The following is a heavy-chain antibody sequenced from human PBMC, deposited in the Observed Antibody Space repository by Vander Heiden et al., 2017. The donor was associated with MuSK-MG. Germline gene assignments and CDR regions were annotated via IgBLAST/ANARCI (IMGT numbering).Heavy chain of an antibody. CDR1: GFTFSSYA. V-gene: IGHV3-23*01. CDR3: AKASPSKGGGGRAPFDY. Sequence: EVQLLESGGGLVQPGGSLRPSCAAPGFTFSSYAMSWVRQAPGKGLEWVSAISGSGGSTYYADSVKGRFTISRDNSKNTLYLQMNSLRAEDTAVYYCAKASPSKGGGGRAPFDYWGQGTLVTVSS. CDR2: ISGSGGST. J-gene: IGHJ4*02. D-gene: IGHD2-21*01.